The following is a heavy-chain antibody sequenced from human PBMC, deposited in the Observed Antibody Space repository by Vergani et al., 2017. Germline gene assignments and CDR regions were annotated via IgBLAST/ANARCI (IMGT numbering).Heavy chain of an antibody. Sequence: EVQLVESGGGLVKPGGSLRLSCAASGFTFSSYSMNWVRQAPGKGLEWVSSISSSSSYIYYADSVKGRFTISRDNAKNSLYLQMNSLRAEDTAVYYCARDLRYCSGGSCYYYYYMDVWGKGTTVTVSS. CDR1: GFTFSSYS. CDR3: ARDLRYCSGGSCYYYYYMDV. V-gene: IGHV3-21*01. J-gene: IGHJ6*03. CDR2: ISSSSSYI. D-gene: IGHD2-15*01.